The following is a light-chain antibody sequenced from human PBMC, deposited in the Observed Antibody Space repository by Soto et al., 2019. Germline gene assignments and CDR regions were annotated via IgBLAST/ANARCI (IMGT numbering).Light chain of an antibody. V-gene: IGLV1-44*01. CDR3: AAWDDSLNAWV. J-gene: IGLJ3*02. CDR2: SNN. CDR1: SSNIGSNT. Sequence: QPVLTQPPSASGTPGQRVTISCSGSSSNIGSNTVNWYQQLPGTAPKLLIYSNNQRPSGVPDRLSGSRSGTSASLAISGLQSEDEADYYCAAWDDSLNAWVFGGGTKLTVL.